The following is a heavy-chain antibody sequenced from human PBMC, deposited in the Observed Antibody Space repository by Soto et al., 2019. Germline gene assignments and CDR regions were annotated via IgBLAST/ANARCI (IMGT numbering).Heavy chain of an antibody. J-gene: IGHJ5*02. V-gene: IGHV1-69*12. CDR2: IIPIFGTA. CDR3: ATDLRGYCSGGSCKTFDP. D-gene: IGHD2-15*01. CDR1: GGTFSSYA. Sequence: QVQLVQSGAEVKKPGSSVKVSCKASGGTFSSYAISWVRQAPGQGLEWMGGIIPIFGTANYAQKFQGRVTSTADXXTXTXXMELSSLRSEDTAVYYCATDLRGYCSGGSCKTFDPWGQGTLVTVSS.